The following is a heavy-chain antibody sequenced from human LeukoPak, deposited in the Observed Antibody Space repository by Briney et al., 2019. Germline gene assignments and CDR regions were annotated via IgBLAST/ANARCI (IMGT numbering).Heavy chain of an antibody. D-gene: IGHD6-13*01. CDR1: GGSISSGGYY. CDR2: IYYSGST. J-gene: IGHJ4*02. CDR3: ARESRLGIFDY. V-gene: IGHV4-31*03. Sequence: SETLSLTCTVSGGSISSGGYYWSWIRQHPGKGLEWIGYIYYSGSTYYNPSLKSRVTISVDTSKNQFSLKLSSVTAADTAVYYCARESRLGIFDYWGQGTLVTVSS.